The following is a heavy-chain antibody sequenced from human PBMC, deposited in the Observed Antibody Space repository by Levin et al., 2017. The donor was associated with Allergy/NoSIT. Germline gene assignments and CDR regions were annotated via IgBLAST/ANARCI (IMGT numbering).Heavy chain of an antibody. V-gene: IGHV3-21*01. CDR1: GFPFSSYA. D-gene: IGHD5-18*01. CDR3: AREIAVGYRDGNDYFDY. J-gene: IGHJ4*02. Sequence: LSLTCAASGFPFSSYALNWVRQAPGKGLEWVSLISSSSSYIYYADSVKGRFTISRDNAKNSLYLQMNSLRAEDTAVYYCAREIAVGYRDGNDYFDYWGQGTLVTVSS. CDR2: ISSSSSYI.